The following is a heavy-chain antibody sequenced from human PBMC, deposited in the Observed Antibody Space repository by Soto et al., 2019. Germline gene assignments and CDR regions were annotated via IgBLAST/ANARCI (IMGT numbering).Heavy chain of an antibody. CDR2: INHGGST. D-gene: IGHD6-13*01. CDR1: GGSFSGYY. Sequence: PSETLSLTCAVYGGSFSGYYWSWIRQPPGKGLEWIGEINHGGSTNYNPSLKSRVTISVDTSKNQFSLKLSSVTAADTAVYYCARSPARAAPGIRVVFWFDPWGQGTLVTVSS. V-gene: IGHV4-34*01. J-gene: IGHJ5*02. CDR3: ARSPARAAPGIRVVFWFDP.